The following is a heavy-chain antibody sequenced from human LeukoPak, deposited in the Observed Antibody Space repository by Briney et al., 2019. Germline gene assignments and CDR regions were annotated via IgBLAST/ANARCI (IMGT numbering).Heavy chain of an antibody. D-gene: IGHD2-2*02. CDR1: GGSISNYY. Sequence: KPSETLSLTCTVSGGSISNYYWSWIRQPAGKGLEWIGRIYTSGSTNYNPSLKSRVTMSVDTSKNQFSLKLSSVTAADTAVYYCARERAVGYCSSTSCYNLAFDIWGQGTMVTVSS. CDR3: ARERAVGYCSSTSCYNLAFDI. J-gene: IGHJ3*02. V-gene: IGHV4-4*07. CDR2: IYTSGST.